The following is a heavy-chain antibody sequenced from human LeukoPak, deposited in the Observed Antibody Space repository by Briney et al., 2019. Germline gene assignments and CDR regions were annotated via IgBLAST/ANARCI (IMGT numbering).Heavy chain of an antibody. D-gene: IGHD3-22*01. Sequence: GASVKVSCKASGYTFTGYYMHWVRQAPGQGLEWMGWINPNSGGTNYAQKFQGRVTMTRDTSISTAYMELSRLRSDDTAVYYCAREGGNNYDSGGYSRDYYMDVWGKGTTVTISS. CDR3: AREGGNNYDSGGYSRDYYMDV. CDR2: INPNSGGT. V-gene: IGHV1-2*02. CDR1: GYTFTGYY. J-gene: IGHJ6*03.